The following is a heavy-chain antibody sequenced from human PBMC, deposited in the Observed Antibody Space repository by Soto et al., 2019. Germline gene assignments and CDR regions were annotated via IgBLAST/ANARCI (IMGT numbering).Heavy chain of an antibody. J-gene: IGHJ6*02. CDR3: ARGDPYFYGLDI. Sequence: GGSLRLSCAASGFTFSSYWMSWVRQTPGKGLEWVTNMKQDGSEKYYLDSVKGRFTISRDNARNSLFLQMNSLRAEDTAVYYCARGDPYFYGLDIWGQGTTVTVSS. V-gene: IGHV3-7*05. CDR1: GFTFSSYW. CDR2: MKQDGSEK. D-gene: IGHD2-21*01.